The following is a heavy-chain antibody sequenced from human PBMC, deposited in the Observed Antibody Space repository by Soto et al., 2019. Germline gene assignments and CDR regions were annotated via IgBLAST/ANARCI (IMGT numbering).Heavy chain of an antibody. Sequence: ASVKVSCKASGYTFTSYYMHWVRQAPGQGLEWMGIINPSGGGTSYAQRFQGRVTMTRDTSTSTVYMELSSLRSEDTAVYYCARELVATTPPYYYYGMDVWGQGTTVTVSS. J-gene: IGHJ6*02. V-gene: IGHV1-46*01. D-gene: IGHD5-12*01. CDR3: ARELVATTPPYYYYGMDV. CDR1: GYTFTSYY. CDR2: INPSGGGT.